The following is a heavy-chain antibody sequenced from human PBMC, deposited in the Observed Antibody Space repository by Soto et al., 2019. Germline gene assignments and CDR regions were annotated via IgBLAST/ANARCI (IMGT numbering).Heavy chain of an antibody. J-gene: IGHJ3*02. CDR1: GYTFTSYG. Sequence: AAVKVSCKASGYTFTSYGISWVRQAPGQGLEWMGWISAYNGNTNYAQKLQGRVAMTTDTSTSTAYMELRSLRSDDTAVYYCARDQSKYSSSDDAFDIWGQGTMVTVSS. V-gene: IGHV1-18*01. CDR2: ISAYNGNT. D-gene: IGHD6-6*01. CDR3: ARDQSKYSSSDDAFDI.